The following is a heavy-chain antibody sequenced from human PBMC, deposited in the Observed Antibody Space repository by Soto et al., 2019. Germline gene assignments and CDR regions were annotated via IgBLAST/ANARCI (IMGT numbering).Heavy chain of an antibody. Sequence: SETLSLTCTVSGGSINNYYWSWIRQPPGKGLEWIGYIYYSGSTNYNPSLKSRVTISVDTSKSQFSLKLSSVTAADTAVYYCASSMSGVVPWFDPWGQGTLVTVSS. CDR2: IYYSGST. CDR3: ASSMSGVVPWFDP. CDR1: GGSINNYY. J-gene: IGHJ5*02. D-gene: IGHD2-15*01. V-gene: IGHV4-59*01.